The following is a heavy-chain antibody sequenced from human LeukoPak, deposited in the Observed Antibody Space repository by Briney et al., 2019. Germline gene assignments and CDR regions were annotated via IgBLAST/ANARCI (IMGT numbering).Heavy chain of an antibody. Sequence: ASVKVSCKASGYTFTSYYMHWVRQAPGQGLEWMGWISGYNGNTNYAQKLQGRVTMTTDTSTSTAYMELRSLKSDDTAAYYCASLKNYYDSSGYLVTDAFDIWGQGTMVTVSS. CDR2: ISGYNGNT. J-gene: IGHJ3*02. CDR1: GYTFTSYY. D-gene: IGHD3-22*01. V-gene: IGHV1-18*04. CDR3: ASLKNYYDSSGYLVTDAFDI.